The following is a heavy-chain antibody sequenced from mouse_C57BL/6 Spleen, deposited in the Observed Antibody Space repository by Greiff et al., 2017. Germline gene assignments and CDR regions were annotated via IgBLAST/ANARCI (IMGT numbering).Heavy chain of an antibody. CDR3: ARLATTYYFDY. CDR2: IHPNSGST. Sequence: QLQQPGAELVKPGASVKLSCKASGYTFTSYWMHWVKQRPGQGLEWIGMIHPNSGSTNYNEKFKSKATLTVDKSSSTAYMQLSSLTSEDSAVYYCARLATTYYFDYWGQGTTLTVSS. V-gene: IGHV1-64*01. D-gene: IGHD2-3*01. CDR1: GYTFTSYW. J-gene: IGHJ2*01.